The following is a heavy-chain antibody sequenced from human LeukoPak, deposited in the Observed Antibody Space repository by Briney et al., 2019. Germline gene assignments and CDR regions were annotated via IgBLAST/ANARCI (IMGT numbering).Heavy chain of an antibody. Sequence: GGSLRLSCAASGFTFSSYEMNWVRQAPGKGLEWVSYISSSGSTIYYADSVKGRFTISRDNAKNSLYLQMNSLRAEDTAVYYCVRDLPISGGPGMDVWGQGTTVTVSS. CDR1: GFTFSSYE. CDR2: ISSSGSTI. V-gene: IGHV3-48*03. D-gene: IGHD1-26*01. CDR3: VRDLPISGGPGMDV. J-gene: IGHJ6*02.